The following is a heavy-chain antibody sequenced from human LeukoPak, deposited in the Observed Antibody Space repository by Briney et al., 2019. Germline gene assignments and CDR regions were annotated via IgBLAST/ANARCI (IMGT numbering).Heavy chain of an antibody. CDR2: ISGSGGST. CDR1: GITFSNYV. V-gene: IGHV3-23*01. J-gene: IGHJ4*02. Sequence: GGTLRLSCAASGITFSNYVMCWVRQTPGKGLEWVSGISGSGGSTYYADSVKGRFTISRDNSKNTLYLQMSSLRAEDTAVYYCAKDRGGYYYDSSGSLDYWGQGTLVTVSS. CDR3: AKDRGGYYYDSSGSLDY. D-gene: IGHD3-22*01.